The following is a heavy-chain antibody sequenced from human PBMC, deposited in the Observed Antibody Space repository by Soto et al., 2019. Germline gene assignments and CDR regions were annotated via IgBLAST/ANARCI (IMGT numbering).Heavy chain of an antibody. CDR1: GYTFTSYG. J-gene: IGHJ6*02. D-gene: IGHD2-2*01. CDR3: ARDRPPQDIVVVPAAILPHYYYYGMDV. CDR2: ISAYNGNT. V-gene: IGHV1-18*01. Sequence: ASVKVSCKASGYTFTSYGISWVRQAPGQGLEWMGWISAYNGNTNYAQKLQGRVTMTTDTSTSTAYMELRSLRSDDTAVYYCARDRPPQDIVVVPAAILPHYYYYGMDVWAQGTTVTVSS.